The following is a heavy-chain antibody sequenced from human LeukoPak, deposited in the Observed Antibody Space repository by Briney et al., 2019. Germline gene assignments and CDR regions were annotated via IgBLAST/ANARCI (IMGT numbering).Heavy chain of an antibody. J-gene: IGHJ4*02. V-gene: IGHV4-61*02. CDR3: ARSSFGGIIVIPAGY. CDR1: GGSISSGSYF. Sequence: SETLSLTCTVSGGSISSGSYFSSWIRQSAGKGLEWIGRIYTSGSTNYNPSLKSRVTISVDTAKNQFSLKLSSVTAADTAVYYCARSSFGGIIVIPAGYWGQGTLVTVSS. D-gene: IGHD3-16*02. CDR2: IYTSGST.